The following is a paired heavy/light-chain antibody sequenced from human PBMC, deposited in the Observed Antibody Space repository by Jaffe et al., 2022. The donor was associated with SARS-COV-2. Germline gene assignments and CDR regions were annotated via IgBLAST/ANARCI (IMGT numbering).Light chain of an antibody. CDR2: AAS. CDR3: LQHHTYPCT. J-gene: IGKJ2*02. V-gene: IGKV1-17*01. CDR1: QDIRND. Sequence: DIQMAQSPSSLSASVGDRVTITCRASQDIRNDLGWYQQKPGKAPKRLIYAASSLESGVPSRFSGSGSGTEFTLTISSLQPEDFATYYCLQHHTYPCTFGQGTKLEIK.
Heavy chain of an antibody. V-gene: IGHV3-72*01. CDR3: ANIGGWISGTSPGFDY. CDR1: GFTFSDHH. Sequence: EVQLVESGGGLVQPGGSLRLSCVVSGFTFSDHHIDWVRLAPGKGLEWVGRIRGKGNSHTTEYAASVKGRFTMSRDDSKNTAYLQMNSLKTEDTAVYYCANIGGWISGTSPGFDYWGQGDLVTVSS. J-gene: IGHJ4*02. D-gene: IGHD2-2*01. CDR2: IRGKGNSHTT.